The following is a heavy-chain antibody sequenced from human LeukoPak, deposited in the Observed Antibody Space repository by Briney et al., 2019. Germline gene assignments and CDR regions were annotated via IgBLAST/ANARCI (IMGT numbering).Heavy chain of an antibody. D-gene: IGHD5-18*01. Sequence: GGSLRLSCDASGFTFSIYTMNWVRQAPGKGLEWVSYISSSSNTIYYADSVKGRFTISRDNAKNSLYLQMNSLRDEDTALYYCVTDTSMGGLFDYWGQGTLVTVSS. CDR3: VTDTSMGGLFDY. V-gene: IGHV3-48*02. CDR2: ISSSSNTI. J-gene: IGHJ4*02. CDR1: GFTFSIYT.